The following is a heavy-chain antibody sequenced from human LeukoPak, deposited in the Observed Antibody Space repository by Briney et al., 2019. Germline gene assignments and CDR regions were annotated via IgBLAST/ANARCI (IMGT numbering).Heavy chain of an antibody. D-gene: IGHD2-15*01. CDR3: ARDKGNCSGGSCYYWFDP. J-gene: IGHJ5*02. Sequence: SQTLSLTCTVSGGSISSGSYYWSWIRQPAGKGLEWIGRIYTSGSTNYNPSLKSRVTISVDTSKNQFSLKLSSVTAADTAVYYCARDKGNCSGGSCYYWFDPWGQGTLVTVSS. V-gene: IGHV4-61*02. CDR2: IYTSGST. CDR1: GGSISSGSYY.